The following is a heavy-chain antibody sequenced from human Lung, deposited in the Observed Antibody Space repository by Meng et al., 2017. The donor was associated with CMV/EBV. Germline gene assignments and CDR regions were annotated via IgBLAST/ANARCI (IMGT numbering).Heavy chain of an antibody. CDR3: ARALSYYYGDYYYYYGMDV. V-gene: IGHV1-46*01. CDR1: GYTFTSYY. D-gene: IGHD3-10*01. J-gene: IGHJ6*02. CDR2: NNPSGGST. Sequence: ASVKVSCKASGYTFTSYYMHWVRQAPGQGLEWMGINNPSGGSTSYAQKFQGRVTMTRDTSTSTVYMELSSLRSEDTAVYYCARALSYYYGDYYYYYGMDVWGQGTTVTVSS.